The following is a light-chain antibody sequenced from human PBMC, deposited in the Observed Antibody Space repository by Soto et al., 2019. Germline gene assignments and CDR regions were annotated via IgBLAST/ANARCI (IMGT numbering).Light chain of an antibody. J-gene: IGLJ1*01. CDR3: NSYTSTNTYV. Sequence: QSVLTQPASVSGSPGQSITIACTGTNTDVGGYNYVSWYQQNPMKAPKLIIYEVTKRPTGVSARFSGSKSANTASLTISGLQAEDEADYYCNSYTSTNTYVFGTGTKVIV. CDR1: NTDVGGYNY. CDR2: EVT. V-gene: IGLV2-14*01.